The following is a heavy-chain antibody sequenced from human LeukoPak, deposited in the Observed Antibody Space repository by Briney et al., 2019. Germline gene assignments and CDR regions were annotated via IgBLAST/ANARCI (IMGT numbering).Heavy chain of an antibody. D-gene: IGHD2-15*01. V-gene: IGHV1-18*04. J-gene: IGHJ4*02. CDR3: ARDPPCWGGSCQFTDTTLDY. Sequence: ASVKVSCKASGYTFTNYGITWVRQAPGQGLEWMGWISASDGKTEYSQKLQGRVTMSTDTSTNTAYMELRSLRADDTAVYYCARDPPCWGGSCQFTDTTLDYWGQGTLVTVSS. CDR2: ISASDGKT. CDR1: GYTFTNYG.